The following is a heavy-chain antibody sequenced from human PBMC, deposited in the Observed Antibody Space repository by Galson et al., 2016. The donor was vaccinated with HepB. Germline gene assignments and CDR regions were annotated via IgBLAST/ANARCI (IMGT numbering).Heavy chain of an antibody. CDR1: RFTFSNYG. J-gene: IGHJ4*02. CDR2: ISHDGSDT. D-gene: IGHD5-12*01. V-gene: IGHV3-30*18. CDR3: AKDRESVISGPIDS. Sequence: SLRLSCAASRFTFSNYGMHWVRQAPGKGLEWVAIISHDGSDTYYADSVRGQFTISRDNAKNTLYLQMNSLRAEDTAVYYCAKDRESVISGPIDSWGQGTLVTVSS.